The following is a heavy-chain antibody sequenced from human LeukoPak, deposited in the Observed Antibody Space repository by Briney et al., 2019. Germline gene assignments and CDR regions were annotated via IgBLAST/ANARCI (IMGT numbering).Heavy chain of an antibody. CDR2: IYNSGNT. Sequence: KPSETLSLTCSVSGGSISTYYWSWIRQPPGKGLEWIGYIYNSGNTNYNPSLRSRVTISVDTSNNQFSLRLSSVTAADTAVYYCARGGRYYDSRGYHREYYFDSWGQGTLVTVSS. D-gene: IGHD3-22*01. J-gene: IGHJ4*02. CDR1: GGSISTYY. V-gene: IGHV4-59*01. CDR3: ARGGRYYDSRGYHREYYFDS.